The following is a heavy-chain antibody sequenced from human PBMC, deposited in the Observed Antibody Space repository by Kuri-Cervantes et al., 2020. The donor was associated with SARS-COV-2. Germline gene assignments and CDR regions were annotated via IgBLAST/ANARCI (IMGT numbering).Heavy chain of an antibody. Sequence: GGSLRLSCAASGFAFSTYPMHWVRQAPGKGLEWVAAISSDGSDKYNIDSVKGRFTISRDNSKSTLSLQMNSLRPEDTAVYYCARDRVFRGNYYFDYWGQGTLVTGSS. CDR2: ISSDGSDK. V-gene: IGHV3-30*04. J-gene: IGHJ4*02. CDR3: ARDRVFRGNYYFDY. D-gene: IGHD1-26*01. CDR1: GFAFSTYP.